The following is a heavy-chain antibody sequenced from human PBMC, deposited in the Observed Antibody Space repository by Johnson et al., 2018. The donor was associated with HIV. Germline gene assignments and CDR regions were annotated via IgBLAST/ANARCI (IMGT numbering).Heavy chain of an antibody. J-gene: IGHJ3*02. D-gene: IGHD1-1*01. V-gene: IGHV3-30*02. CDR3: ARTDYGDWNDAYDAFDI. CDR1: GFSFSSYG. CDR2: IRYDGSDK. Sequence: VQLVESGGGVVQPGGSLRLSCVASGFSFSSYGTHWVRQAPGKGLEWVAFIRYDGSDKYYADSVKGRFNISRDNSKNTLYLQMNSLRAEDTAVYYCARTDYGDWNDAYDAFDIWGQGTMVTVSS.